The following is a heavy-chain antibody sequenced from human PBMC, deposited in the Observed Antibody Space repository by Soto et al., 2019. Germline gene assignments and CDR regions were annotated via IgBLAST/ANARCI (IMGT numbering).Heavy chain of an antibody. CDR1: GYTFTSYG. Sequence: GASVKVSCKASGYTFTSYGISWVRQAPGQGLEWMGWISAYNGNTNYAQKLQGGVTMTTDTSTSTAYMELRSLRSDDTAVYYCARWAMVTNYYYYYGMDVWGQGTTVTVSS. V-gene: IGHV1-18*04. D-gene: IGHD5-18*01. CDR3: ARWAMVTNYYYYYGMDV. J-gene: IGHJ6*02. CDR2: ISAYNGNT.